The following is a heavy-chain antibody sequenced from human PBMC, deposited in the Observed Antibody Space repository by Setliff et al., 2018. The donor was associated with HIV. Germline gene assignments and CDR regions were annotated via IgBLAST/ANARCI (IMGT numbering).Heavy chain of an antibody. CDR3: ARPTNIDTLYYGSQSFYMYYYGMDV. V-gene: IGHV3-7*01. CDR2: IKQDGSEK. D-gene: IGHD3-10*01. Sequence: GGSLRLSCAASGFTFSTYWMNWVRQAPGKGLEWVANIKQDGSEKYYVDSVKGRFTISRDNANNSLYLQMNSLRAEDTAVYFCARPTNIDTLYYGSQSFYMYYYGMDVWGQGTTVTVSS. CDR1: GFTFSTYW. J-gene: IGHJ6*02.